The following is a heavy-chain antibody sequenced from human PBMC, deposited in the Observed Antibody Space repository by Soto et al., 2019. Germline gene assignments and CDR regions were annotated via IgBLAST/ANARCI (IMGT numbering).Heavy chain of an antibody. Sequence: PSETLSLTCAVYGGSFSGYYWSWIRQPPGKGLEWIGEINHSGSTNYNPSLKSRVTISVDTSKNQFSLKLSSVTAADTAVYYCARGFLRGYCSGGSCLSRAFDIWGQGTTVTVSS. CDR2: INHSGST. CDR3: ARGFLRGYCSGGSCLSRAFDI. CDR1: GGSFSGYY. D-gene: IGHD2-15*01. J-gene: IGHJ3*02. V-gene: IGHV4-34*01.